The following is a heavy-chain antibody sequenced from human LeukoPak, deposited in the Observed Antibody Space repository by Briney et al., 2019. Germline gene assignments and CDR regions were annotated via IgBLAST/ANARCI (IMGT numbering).Heavy chain of an antibody. V-gene: IGHV3-30-3*01. Sequence: GGSLRLSCAASGFTFSSYAMHWVRQAPGKGLEWVAVISYDGSNKYYADSVKGRFTISRDNSKNTLYLQMNSLRAEDTAVYYCAREYSSSRVPGYYYGMDVWGQGTTVTVSS. J-gene: IGHJ6*02. CDR3: AREYSSSRVPGYYYGMDV. D-gene: IGHD6-6*01. CDR1: GFTFSSYA. CDR2: ISYDGSNK.